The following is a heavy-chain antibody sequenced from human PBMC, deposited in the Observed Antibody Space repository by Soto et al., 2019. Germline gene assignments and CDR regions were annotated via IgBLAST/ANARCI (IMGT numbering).Heavy chain of an antibody. CDR3: LRDRSLSILRFLENIFDV. CDR1: GLSFGDYS. J-gene: IGHJ6*02. D-gene: IGHD3-3*01. Sequence: GGSLRLSCAASGLSFGDYSINWVRQAPWKGLEWVSSISSSSIYKHYTDSVKGRFTVSRDNDKNLLYLEMDSLRPEDTAVYYCLRDRSLSILRFLENIFDVFSQGTTVTVCS. V-gene: IGHV3-21*06. CDR2: ISSSSIYK.